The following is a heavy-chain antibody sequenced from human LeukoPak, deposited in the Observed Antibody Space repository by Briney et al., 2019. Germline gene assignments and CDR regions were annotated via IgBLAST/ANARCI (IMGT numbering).Heavy chain of an antibody. CDR1: GFTFSSYW. V-gene: IGHV3-74*01. Sequence: GGSLRLSCAASGFTFSSYWMHWVRQAPGKGLVWVSRINSDGSSTSYADSVKGRFTISRDNAKNTLYLQMNSLRAEDTAVYYCASNGRYSSSWLLDYWGQGTLVTVPS. CDR2: INSDGSST. D-gene: IGHD6-13*01. J-gene: IGHJ4*02. CDR3: ASNGRYSSSWLLDY.